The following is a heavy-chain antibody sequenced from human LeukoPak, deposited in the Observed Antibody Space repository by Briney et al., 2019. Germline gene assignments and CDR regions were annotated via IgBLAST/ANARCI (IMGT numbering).Heavy chain of an antibody. CDR1: GFTFSSYW. CDR3: ASASHSSSWYSGDYYHYMDV. D-gene: IGHD6-13*01. J-gene: IGHJ6*03. Sequence: GGSLRLSCAASGFTFSSYWMHWVRQAPGKGLVWVSRINSDGSSTSYADSVKGRFTISRDNAKNTLYLQMNSLRAEDTAVYYCASASHSSSWYSGDYYHYMDVWGKGATVTISS. CDR2: INSDGSST. V-gene: IGHV3-74*01.